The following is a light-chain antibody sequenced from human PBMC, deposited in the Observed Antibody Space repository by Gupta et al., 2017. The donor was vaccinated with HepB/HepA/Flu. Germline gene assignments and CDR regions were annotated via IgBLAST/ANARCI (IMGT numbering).Light chain of an antibody. Sequence: QSALTQPASVSGSPGQSITISCTGTSNDIGAYNYVPWYQQHPGKAPKLIISDVSNRPSGVSDRFSGSKYGNTASLTISGLQAEDEADYYCSSHAPSDFFGTGTKVSVL. J-gene: IGLJ1*01. CDR1: SNDIGAYNY. CDR2: DVS. V-gene: IGLV2-14*03. CDR3: SSHAPSDF.